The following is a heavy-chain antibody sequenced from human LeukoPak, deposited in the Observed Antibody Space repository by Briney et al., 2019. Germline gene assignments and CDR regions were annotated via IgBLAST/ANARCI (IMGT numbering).Heavy chain of an antibody. Sequence: PSETLSLTCAVYGGSFSGYYWSWIRQPPGKGLEWIGEINHSGSTNYNPSLKSRVTIPVDTSKNQFSLKLSSVTAADTAVYYCARGEYYYDSSEPGQFDPWGQGTLVTVSS. J-gene: IGHJ5*02. CDR3: ARGEYYYDSSEPGQFDP. CDR2: INHSGST. CDR1: GGSFSGYY. D-gene: IGHD3-22*01. V-gene: IGHV4-34*01.